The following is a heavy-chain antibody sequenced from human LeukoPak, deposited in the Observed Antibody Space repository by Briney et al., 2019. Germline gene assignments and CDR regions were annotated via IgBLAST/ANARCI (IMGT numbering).Heavy chain of an antibody. V-gene: IGHV1-46*01. CDR2: INPSGGST. CDR1: GYTFTSYY. CDR3: ARGRRGSGWSGYYFGY. D-gene: IGHD6-19*01. J-gene: IGHJ4*02. Sequence: ASVKVSCKASGYTFTSYYMHWVRQAPGQGLEWMGIINPSGGSTSYAQKFQGRVTMTRDTSTSTVYMELSSLRSEDTAVYYCARGRRGSGWSGYYFGYWGQGTLVTVSS.